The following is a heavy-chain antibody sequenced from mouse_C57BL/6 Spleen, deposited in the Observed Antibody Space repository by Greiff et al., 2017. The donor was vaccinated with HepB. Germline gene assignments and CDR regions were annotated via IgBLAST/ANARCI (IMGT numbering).Heavy chain of an antibody. Sequence: QVQLQQSGPGLVQPSQSLSITCTVSGFSLTSYGVHWVRQSPGKGLEWLGVIWRGGSTDYNAAFMSRLSITKDNSKSQVFFKMNSLQAADTAIYYCAKNRVITTVVATGYFDVWGTGTTVTVSS. CDR1: GFSLTSYG. D-gene: IGHD1-1*01. CDR2: IWRGGST. J-gene: IGHJ1*03. V-gene: IGHV2-5*01. CDR3: AKNRVITTVVATGYFDV.